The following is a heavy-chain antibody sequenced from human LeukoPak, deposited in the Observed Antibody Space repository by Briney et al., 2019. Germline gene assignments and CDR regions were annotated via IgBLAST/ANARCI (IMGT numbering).Heavy chain of an antibody. CDR1: GFTFSSYS. CDR3: ARAPRYYDILTGYSMQGAFDI. D-gene: IGHD3-9*01. Sequence: GGSLRLSCAASGFTFSSYSMNWVRQAPGKGLERVSSISSSSSYIYYADSVKGRFTISRDNAKNSLYLQMNSLRAEDTAVYYCARAPRYYDILTGYSMQGAFDIWGQGTMVTVSS. J-gene: IGHJ3*02. V-gene: IGHV3-21*01. CDR2: ISSSSSYI.